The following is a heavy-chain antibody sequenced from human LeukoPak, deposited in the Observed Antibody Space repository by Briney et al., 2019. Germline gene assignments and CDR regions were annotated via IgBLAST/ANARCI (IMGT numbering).Heavy chain of an antibody. CDR1: GFTFNKYW. J-gene: IGHJ4*02. CDR2: LNQDDSQI. D-gene: IGHD3-10*01. V-gene: IGHV3-7*01. CDR3: ARGYYYSGTYYLSFCDY. Sequence: GGSLRLSCAASGFTFNKYWLTWVRQAPRKRVWWVVNLNQDDSQIYCLDSLEGRFTITRDNVRNSLHLQMNSLRAEDAAIYYCARGYYYSGTYYLSFCDYWGQGTLVTVSS.